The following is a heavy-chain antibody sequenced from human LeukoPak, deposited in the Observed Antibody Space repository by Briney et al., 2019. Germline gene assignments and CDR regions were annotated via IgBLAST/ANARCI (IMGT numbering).Heavy chain of an antibody. Sequence: GGSLRLSCAASGFTFSSYAMHWVRQAPGKGLEWVAVISYDGSNKYYADSVKGRFTISRDNSKDTLYVQMNSLRAEDTAVYYCARASVEPMFHYYYYYYYMDVWGKGTTVTISS. J-gene: IGHJ6*03. D-gene: IGHD3-10*02. V-gene: IGHV3-30*04. CDR2: ISYDGSNK. CDR3: ARASVEPMFHYYYYYYYMDV. CDR1: GFTFSSYA.